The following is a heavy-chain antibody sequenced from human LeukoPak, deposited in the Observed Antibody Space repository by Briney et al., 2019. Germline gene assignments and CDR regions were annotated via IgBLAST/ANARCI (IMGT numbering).Heavy chain of an antibody. D-gene: IGHD3-10*01. V-gene: IGHV3-23*01. CDR2: ISGSGGST. J-gene: IGHJ4*02. CDR3: ATCPYGSGSQPLDY. CDR1: GFTFSSYA. Sequence: PGGSLRLSCAASGFTFSSYAMSWVRQAPRKGLEWVSAISGSGGSTYYADSVKGRFTISRDNSKNTRYLQMNSLRAEATAVYYCATCPYGSGSQPLDYWGQGTLVTVSS.